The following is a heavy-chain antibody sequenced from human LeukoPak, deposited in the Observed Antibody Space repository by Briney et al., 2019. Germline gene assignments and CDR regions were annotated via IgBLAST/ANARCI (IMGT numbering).Heavy chain of an antibody. CDR3: ASSGITMVRGVSTDWFDP. CDR2: IYHSGST. V-gene: IGHV4-59*01. CDR1: GGFIGSFY. J-gene: IGHJ5*02. Sequence: SETLSLTCTVSGGFIGSFYWSWIRQPPGKRLEWIGYIYHSGSTNYNPSLKSRVTISVDMSKNQFSLKLSSVTAADTAVYYCASSGITMVRGVSTDWFDPWGQGTLVTVSS. D-gene: IGHD3-10*01.